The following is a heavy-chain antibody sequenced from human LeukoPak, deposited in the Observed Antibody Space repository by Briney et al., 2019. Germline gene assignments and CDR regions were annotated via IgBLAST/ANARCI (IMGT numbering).Heavy chain of an antibody. J-gene: IGHJ4*02. CDR2: ISSNGGST. D-gene: IGHD3-16*02. Sequence: GGSLRLSCAASGFTFSSYAMHWVRQAPGKGLEYVSAISSNGGSTYYANSVKGRFTISRDNSKNTLYLQMGSLRAQDMAVYYCARDPSRNPRYTPVDYWGQGTLVTVSS. V-gene: IGHV3-64*01. CDR3: ARDPSRNPRYTPVDY. CDR1: GFTFSSYA.